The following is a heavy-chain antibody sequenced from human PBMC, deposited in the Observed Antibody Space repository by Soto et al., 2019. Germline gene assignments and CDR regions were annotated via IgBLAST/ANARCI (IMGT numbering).Heavy chain of an antibody. CDR3: ARLNGRYCSGGSCYSGYFQH. D-gene: IGHD2-15*01. V-gene: IGHV4-59*12. CDR2: IYYSGST. CDR1: GGSISSYY. Sequence: SETLSLTCTVSGGSISSYYWSWIRQPPGKGLEWIGYIYYSGSTNYNPSLKSRVTISVDTSKNQFSLKLSSVTAADTAVYYCARLNGRYCSGGSCYSGYFQHWGQGTLVTVSS. J-gene: IGHJ1*01.